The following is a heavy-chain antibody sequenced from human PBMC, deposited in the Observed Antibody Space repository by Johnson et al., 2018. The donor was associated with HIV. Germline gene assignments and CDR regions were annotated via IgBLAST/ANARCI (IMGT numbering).Heavy chain of an antibody. Sequence: VQLVESGGGLVQPVGSLRLSCAASGFTFSSYDMHWVRQATGKGLEWVSTIGPAGDTYYPDSVKGRFTISRENPKNSLYLQMNTLRAGDTAVYYCARDVGYDSSGYKGAFDIWGQGTMVTVSS. CDR1: GFTFSSYD. CDR2: IGPAGDT. J-gene: IGHJ3*02. V-gene: IGHV3-13*01. D-gene: IGHD3-22*01. CDR3: ARDVGYDSSGYKGAFDI.